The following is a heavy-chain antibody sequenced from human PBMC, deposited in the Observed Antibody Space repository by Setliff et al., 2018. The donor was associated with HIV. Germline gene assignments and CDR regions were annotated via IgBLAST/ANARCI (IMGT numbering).Heavy chain of an antibody. Sequence: GGSLRLSCAASGYTFSSRWMTWVRQAPGKGLEWVANIKQDGSENYFVDSVKGRFTISRDNTRSSLFLHMDSLTAEDTAVYYCASEALSRDDYSYLYYWGQGTLVTVSS. CDR3: ASEALSRDDYSYLYY. D-gene: IGHD4-4*01. J-gene: IGHJ4*02. V-gene: IGHV3-7*01. CDR2: IKQDGSEN. CDR1: GYTFSSRW.